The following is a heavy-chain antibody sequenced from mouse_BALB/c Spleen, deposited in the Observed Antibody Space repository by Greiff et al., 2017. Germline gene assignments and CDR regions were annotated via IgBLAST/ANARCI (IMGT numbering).Heavy chain of an antibody. D-gene: IGHD1-1*01. CDR1: GFDFSRYW. Sequence: EVKVIESGGGLVQPGGSLKLSCAASGFDFSRYWMSWVRQAPGKGLEWIGEINPDSSTINYTPSLKDKFIISRDNAKNTLYLQMSKVRSEDTALYYCARPYYGSSPWFAYWGQGTLVTVSA. CDR3: ARPYYGSSPWFAY. J-gene: IGHJ3*01. CDR2: INPDSSTI. V-gene: IGHV4-1*02.